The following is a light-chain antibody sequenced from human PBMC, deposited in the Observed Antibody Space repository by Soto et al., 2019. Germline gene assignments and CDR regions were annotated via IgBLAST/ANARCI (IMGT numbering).Light chain of an antibody. CDR2: DVN. CDR3: TSYTSSSTYV. CDR1: SSDVGGYNY. J-gene: IGLJ1*01. V-gene: IGLV2-14*01. Sequence: LTQPASVSGSPGQSITISCTGTSSDVGGYNYVSWYQQHPGKAPKLMIYDVNNRPSGVSNRFSGSKSGNTASLTISGLQAEDEADYYCTSYTSSSTYVFGTGTKVTVL.